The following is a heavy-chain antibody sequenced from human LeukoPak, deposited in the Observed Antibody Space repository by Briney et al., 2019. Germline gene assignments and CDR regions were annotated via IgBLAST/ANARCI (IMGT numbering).Heavy chain of an antibody. D-gene: IGHD3-3*01. J-gene: IGHJ3*02. CDR3: ARDSGITIFGVVTDAFDI. V-gene: IGHV3-7*01. CDR1: GFTFSSYW. CDR2: IKQDGSEK. Sequence: GGSLRLSCAASGFTFSSYWMFWARQAPGKGLEWVANIKQDGSEKYYVDSVKGRFTISRDNAKNSLYLQMNSLRAEDTAVYYCARDSGITIFGVVTDAFDIWGQGTMVTVSS.